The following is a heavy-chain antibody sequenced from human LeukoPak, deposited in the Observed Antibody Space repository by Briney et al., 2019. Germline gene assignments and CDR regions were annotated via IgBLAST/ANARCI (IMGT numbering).Heavy chain of an antibody. CDR2: ISAYNGNT. D-gene: IGHD1-1*01. J-gene: IGHJ6*02. CDR3: ARAIQLERQAPWEGPSYYYGMDV. CDR1: GYTSTSYG. Sequence: WASVKVSCKASGYTSTSYGISWVRQAPGQGLEWMGWISAYNGNTNYAQKLQGRVTMTTDTSTSTAYMELRSLRSDDTAVYYCARAIQLERQAPWEGPSYYYGMDVWGQGTTVTVSS. V-gene: IGHV1-18*01.